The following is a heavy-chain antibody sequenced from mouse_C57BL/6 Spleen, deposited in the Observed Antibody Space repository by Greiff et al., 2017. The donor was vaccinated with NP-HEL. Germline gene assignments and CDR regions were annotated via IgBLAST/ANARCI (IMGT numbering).Heavy chain of an antibody. D-gene: IGHD1-1*01. V-gene: IGHV1-15*01. Sequence: VQLQQSGAELVRPGASVTLSCKASGYTFTDYEMHWVKQTPVHGLEWIGAIDPETGGTAYNQKFKGKAILTADKSSSTAYMELRSLTSEDSAVYYCTRYLFDGSPYYFDYWGQGTTLTVSS. CDR2: IDPETGGT. CDR3: TRYLFDGSPYYFDY. J-gene: IGHJ2*01. CDR1: GYTFTDYE.